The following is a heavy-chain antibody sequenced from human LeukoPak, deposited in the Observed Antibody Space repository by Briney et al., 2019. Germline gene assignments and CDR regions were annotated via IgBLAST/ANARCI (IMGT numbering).Heavy chain of an antibody. D-gene: IGHD5-18*01. CDR1: GYSFTSYW. Sequence: GESLKISCKGSGYSFTSYWIGWVRQMPGKGLEWMGIIYPSDSDSRYSPSFQGQVTISADKSISTAYLQWSSLKASDTAMYYCARQGSGDTAMVPSGYWGQGTLVTVSS. CDR3: ARQGSGDTAMVPSGY. J-gene: IGHJ4*02. CDR2: IYPSDSDS. V-gene: IGHV5-51*01.